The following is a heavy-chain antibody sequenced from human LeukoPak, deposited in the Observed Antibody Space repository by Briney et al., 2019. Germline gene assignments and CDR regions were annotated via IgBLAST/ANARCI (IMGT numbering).Heavy chain of an antibody. CDR2: ISDSGGRT. V-gene: IGHV3-23*01. J-gene: IGHJ5*02. CDR3: AKGQVDTPMDNWFGP. D-gene: IGHD5-18*01. Sequence: GGSLRLSCAVSGITLSNYGMSWVRQAPGKGLEWVAGISDSGGRTNYADSVKGRFTISRDNSKNTLYLQMNSLRAEDTAVYYCAKGQVDTPMDNWFGPWGQGTLVTVSS. CDR1: GITLSNYG.